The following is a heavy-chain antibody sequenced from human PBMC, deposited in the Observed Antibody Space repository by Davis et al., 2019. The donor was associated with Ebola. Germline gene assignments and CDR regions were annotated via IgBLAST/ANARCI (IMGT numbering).Heavy chain of an antibody. CDR1: GFTVSSNY. CDR3: ARVRWIQLWFFDY. CDR2: IYSGGST. Sequence: GESLKISCAASGFTVSSNYMSWVRQAPGKGLEWVSVIYSGGSTYYADSVKGRFTISRDNSKNTLYLQMNSLRAEDTAVYYCARVRWIQLWFFDYWGQGTLVTVSS. D-gene: IGHD5-18*01. V-gene: IGHV3-53*05. J-gene: IGHJ4*02.